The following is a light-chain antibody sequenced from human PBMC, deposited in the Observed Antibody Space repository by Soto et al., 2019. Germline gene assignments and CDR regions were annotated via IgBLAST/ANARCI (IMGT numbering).Light chain of an antibody. J-gene: IGKJ1*01. CDR2: DAS. V-gene: IGKV3-11*01. Sequence: IVLTQSAVALSLATGYTATVSFRVCQRVSGSYLAWYQQKPGQAPRLLIYDASNRATGIPARFSGSGSGTDFTLTISSLEPEDFAVYYCQQRSNWPRTFGQGTKVDIK. CDR1: QRVSGSY. CDR3: QQRSNWPRT.